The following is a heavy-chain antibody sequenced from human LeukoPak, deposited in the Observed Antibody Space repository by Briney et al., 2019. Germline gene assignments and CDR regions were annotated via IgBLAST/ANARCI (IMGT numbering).Heavy chain of an antibody. V-gene: IGHV3-21*01. Sequence: GGSLRLSCAASGFTFSSYSMNWVHQAPGKGLEWVSCISRSGNDIYYADSVKGRFTISRDNAKNSLYLQMNSLRAEDTAVYYCARDETPYYWGQGTLVTVSS. CDR2: ISRSGNDI. J-gene: IGHJ4*02. CDR3: ARDETPYY. CDR1: GFTFSSYS.